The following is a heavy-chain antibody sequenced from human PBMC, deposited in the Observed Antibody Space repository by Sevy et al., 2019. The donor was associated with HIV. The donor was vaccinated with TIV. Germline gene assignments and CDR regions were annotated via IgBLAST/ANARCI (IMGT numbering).Heavy chain of an antibody. CDR1: GFTVSGHH. V-gene: IGHV3-66*02. D-gene: IGHD1-1*01. CDR3: ASVGIRDVY. CDR2: IYSGGLT. Sequence: GGSLRLSCAASGFTVSGHHMSWVRQTPGKGLEWISVIYSGGLTYYANSVKGRFTISSDNSRDTVYLQMSSLRPADTAVYFCASVGIRDVYWGQGILVTVSS. J-gene: IGHJ4*02.